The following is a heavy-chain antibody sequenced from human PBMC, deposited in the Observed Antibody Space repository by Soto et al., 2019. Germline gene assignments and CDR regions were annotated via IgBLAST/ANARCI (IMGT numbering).Heavy chain of an antibody. V-gene: IGHV1-18*04. CDR3: ASASSSFAYYYGMDV. J-gene: IGHJ6*02. Sequence: ASVKVSCKASGYTFTSYGISWVRQAPGQGLEWMGWISAYNGNTNYAQKLQGRVTMTTDTSTSTAYMELRSLRSDDTAVYYCASASSSFAYYYGMDVWGQGTTVTVSS. CDR1: GYTFTSYG. CDR2: ISAYNGNT. D-gene: IGHD6-13*01.